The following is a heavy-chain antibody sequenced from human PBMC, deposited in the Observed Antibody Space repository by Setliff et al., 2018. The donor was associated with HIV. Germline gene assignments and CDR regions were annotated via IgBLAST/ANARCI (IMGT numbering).Heavy chain of an antibody. V-gene: IGHV4-38-2*01. CDR1: GYSIRDNFF. J-gene: IGHJ5*02. CDR2: IFYTGTT. Sequence: SETLSLTCAVSGYSIRDNFFWGWVRQPPGKGLEWIGSIFYTGTTYYNPSLKSRVTLSLDTSKNQFSLELTSVTAADTAEYYCARHDCGGDCSINWFDPWGQGTLVTVSS. CDR3: ARHDCGGDCSINWFDP. D-gene: IGHD2-21*02.